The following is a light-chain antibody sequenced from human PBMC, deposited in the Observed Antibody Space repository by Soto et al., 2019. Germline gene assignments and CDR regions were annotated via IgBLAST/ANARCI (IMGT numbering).Light chain of an antibody. CDR2: GAS. V-gene: IGKV3-20*01. CDR3: QQYGRTPYT. Sequence: ETVVTQSPGTLSLSPGERATLSCRASQCVDTNYLAWYQQKPGQAPRPLIYGASTRATGIPDRFSGSGSGTDCTLTISKLEPEDFAVYHCQQYGRTPYTFGQGTKLEIK. J-gene: IGKJ2*01. CDR1: QCVDTNY.